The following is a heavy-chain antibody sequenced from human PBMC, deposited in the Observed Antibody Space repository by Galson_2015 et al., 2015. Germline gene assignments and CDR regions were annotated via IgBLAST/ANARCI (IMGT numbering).Heavy chain of an antibody. CDR3: ARDRGYNADYYYYMDV. Sequence: SVKVSCKASGYTFTGYYMHWVRQAPGQGLEWMGRINPNSGGTNYAQKFQGRVTMTRDTSISTAYMELSRLRSDDTAVYYCARDRGYNADYYYYMDVWGKGTTVTVSS. D-gene: IGHD1-14*01. CDR2: INPNSGGT. CDR1: GYTFTGYY. J-gene: IGHJ6*03. V-gene: IGHV1-2*06.